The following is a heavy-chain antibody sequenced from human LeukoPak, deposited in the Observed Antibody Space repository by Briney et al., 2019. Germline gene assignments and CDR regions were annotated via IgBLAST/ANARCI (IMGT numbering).Heavy chain of an antibody. D-gene: IGHD4-17*01. CDR2: IIPIFGTA. CDR3: ARDPNYGDYLSFDY. Sequence: SVTVSFKASGGTFSSYAISWVRQAPGQGLEWMGGIIPIFGTANYAQKFQGRVTITADESTSTAYMELRSLRSDDTAVYYCARDPNYGDYLSFDYWGQGTLVTVSS. J-gene: IGHJ4*02. CDR1: GGTFSSYA. V-gene: IGHV1-69*13.